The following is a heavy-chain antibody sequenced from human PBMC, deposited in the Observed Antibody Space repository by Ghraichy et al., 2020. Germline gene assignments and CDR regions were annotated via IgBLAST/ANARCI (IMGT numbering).Heavy chain of an antibody. CDR3: ARVFRDYYDSSGYDN. V-gene: IGHV1-18*01. D-gene: IGHD3-22*01. CDR1: GYTFTSYG. J-gene: IGHJ4*02. Sequence: ASVKVSCKASGYTFTSYGISWVRQAPGQGLEWMGWISAYNGNTNYAQKLQGRVTMTTDTSTSTAYMELRSLRSDDTAVYYCARVFRDYYDSSGYDNWGQGTLVTVSS. CDR2: ISAYNGNT.